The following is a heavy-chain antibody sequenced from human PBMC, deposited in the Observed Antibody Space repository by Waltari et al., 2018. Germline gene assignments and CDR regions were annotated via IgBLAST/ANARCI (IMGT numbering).Heavy chain of an antibody. J-gene: IGHJ6*04. V-gene: IGHV4-34*01. Sequence: QVQLQQWGAGLLKPSETLSLTCAVYGGSFSGYYWSWIRQPPGKGLEWIGEINHSGSTNYNPSLKSRVTISVDTSKNQFSLKLSSVTAADTAVYYCAGARSRRFLEWPGPGDVWGKGTTVTVSS. CDR2: INHSGST. D-gene: IGHD3-3*01. CDR1: GGSFSGYY. CDR3: AGARSRRFLEWPGPGDV.